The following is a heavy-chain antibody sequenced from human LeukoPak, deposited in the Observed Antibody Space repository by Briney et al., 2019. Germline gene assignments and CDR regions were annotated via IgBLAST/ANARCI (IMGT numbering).Heavy chain of an antibody. V-gene: IGHV3-9*01. CDR1: GFTFDDYA. CDR2: ISWNSGSI. CDR3: AKGYNYGTFDY. D-gene: IGHD5-18*01. Sequence: GGSLRLSCAASGFTFDDYATHWVRQPPGQGLEWVSGISWNSGSIDYADSVKGRFTIPRDNAKNSLYLQMNSLRTEDTALYYCAKGYNYGTFDYWGQGTLVTVSS. J-gene: IGHJ4*02.